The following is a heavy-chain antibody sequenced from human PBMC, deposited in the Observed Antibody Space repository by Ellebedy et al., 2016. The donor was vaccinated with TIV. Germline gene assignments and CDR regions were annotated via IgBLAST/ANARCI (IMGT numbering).Heavy chain of an antibody. J-gene: IGHJ5*02. CDR1: GGSISTSSYY. Sequence: SETLSLTCIVSGGSISTSSYYWAWIRQPPGTGLEWIGGMHYTGTAYYNPSLNSRIAISVDTSRNQFSLKLNSVTAADTAVYYCARGLRASGSFWFDPWGQGILVTVFS. V-gene: IGHV4-39*07. CDR2: MHYTGTA. CDR3: ARGLRASGSFWFDP. D-gene: IGHD3-10*01.